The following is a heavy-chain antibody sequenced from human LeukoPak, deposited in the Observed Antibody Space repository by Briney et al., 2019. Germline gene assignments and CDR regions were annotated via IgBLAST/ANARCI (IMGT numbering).Heavy chain of an antibody. CDR2: ISYDGSNK. CDR1: GFTFSSYA. V-gene: IGHV3-30*04. J-gene: IGHJ1*01. D-gene: IGHD6-13*01. Sequence: PGGSLRLSCAASGFTFSSYAMHWVRQAPGKGLEWVAVISYDGSNKYYADSVKGRFTISRDNSKNTLYLQMNSLRAEDTAVYYCARVGIAAAGTPYRAEYFQHWGQGTLVTVSS. CDR3: ARVGIAAAGTPYRAEYFQH.